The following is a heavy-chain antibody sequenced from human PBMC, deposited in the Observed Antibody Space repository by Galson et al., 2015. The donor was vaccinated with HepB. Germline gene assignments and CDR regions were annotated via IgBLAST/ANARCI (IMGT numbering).Heavy chain of an antibody. CDR2: INPNSGGT. J-gene: IGHJ5*02. D-gene: IGHD2-15*01. CDR1: GYTFTGYY. V-gene: IGHV1-2*06. CDR3: ARALPATIVVVVAANLRFDP. Sequence: SVKVSCKASGYTFTGYYMHRVRQAPGQGLEWMGRINPNSGGTNYAQKFQGRVTMTRDTSISTAYMELSRLRSDDTAVYYCARALPATIVVVVAANLRFDPWGQGTLVTVSS.